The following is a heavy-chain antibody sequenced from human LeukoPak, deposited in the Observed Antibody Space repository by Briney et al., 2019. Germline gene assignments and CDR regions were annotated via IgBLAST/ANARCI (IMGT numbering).Heavy chain of an antibody. CDR2: ITPYNGNT. D-gene: IGHD2-15*01. Sequence: ASVKVSCKASGYTFSSYDITWVRQAPGQGLDWMGWITPYNGNTDYAQKVQGRVTMTADTSTSTAYMELRSLISDDTAVYYCARLNCAANFLDYWGQGTLVTVSS. CDR1: GYTFSSYD. CDR3: ARLNCAANFLDY. V-gene: IGHV1-18*01. J-gene: IGHJ4*02.